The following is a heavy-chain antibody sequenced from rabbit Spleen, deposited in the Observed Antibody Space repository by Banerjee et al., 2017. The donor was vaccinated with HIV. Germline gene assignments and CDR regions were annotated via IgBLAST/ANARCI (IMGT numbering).Heavy chain of an antibody. CDR2: IAGSSSGFT. CDR1: GFSFSGNSY. Sequence: QSLEESGGGLVQPEGSLTLTCKASGFSFSGNSYMCWVRQAPGKGLEWISCIAGSSSGFTYSATWAKGRFTCSKTSSTMVTLQMTSLTAADTATYFCARAIGGNLGNDGGMDLWGPGTLVTVS. V-gene: IGHV1S40*01. D-gene: IGHD5-1*01. CDR3: ARAIGGNLGNDGGMDL. J-gene: IGHJ6*01.